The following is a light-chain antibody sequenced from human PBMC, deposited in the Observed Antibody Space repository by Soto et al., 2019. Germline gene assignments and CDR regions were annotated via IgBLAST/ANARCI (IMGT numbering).Light chain of an antibody. J-gene: IGKJ1*01. CDR1: QSVSSN. CDR3: QQYENWPPWT. Sequence: EIVMTQSPATLSVSPGEGATLSCRASQSVSSNLAWYQQKPGQAPRLLIYGASTRATGIPARFSGSGSGTEFTLTISSLQSEDFAVYYCQQYENWPPWTFGQGTKVDIK. V-gene: IGKV3-15*01. CDR2: GAS.